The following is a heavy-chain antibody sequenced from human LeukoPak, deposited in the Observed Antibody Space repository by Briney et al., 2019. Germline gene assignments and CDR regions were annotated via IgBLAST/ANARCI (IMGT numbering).Heavy chain of an antibody. CDR1: GFTFSSYA. CDR2: ISGSGGST. V-gene: IGHV3-23*01. J-gene: IGHJ4*02. CDR3: AKDGTRYCSGGSCYSTPH. D-gene: IGHD2-15*01. Sequence: GGSLRLSCAASGFTFSSYAMSWVRQAPGKGLEWVSAISGSGGSTYYADSVKGRFTISRDNSKNTLYLQMNSLRAEDTAVYYCAKDGTRYCSGGSCYSTPHWGQGTLVTVSS.